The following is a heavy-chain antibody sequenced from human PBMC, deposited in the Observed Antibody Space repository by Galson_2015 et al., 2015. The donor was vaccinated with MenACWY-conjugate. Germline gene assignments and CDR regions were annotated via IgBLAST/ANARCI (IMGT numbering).Heavy chain of an antibody. D-gene: IGHD3-16*02. CDR2: IWFTGKNE. J-gene: IGHJ6*04. V-gene: IGHV3-33*01. CDR3: ARVGNFDYVWGSYRPSSPQWDV. CDR1: GFSFRNYA. Sequence: SLRLSCAASGFSFRNYAMHWVRHAPGKGLEWVAGIWFTGKNEYYADSVKGRFIISRDNSNSTLFLQMNGLRVEETAFYYCARVGNFDYVWGSYRPSSPQWDVWGTGTTVAVSS.